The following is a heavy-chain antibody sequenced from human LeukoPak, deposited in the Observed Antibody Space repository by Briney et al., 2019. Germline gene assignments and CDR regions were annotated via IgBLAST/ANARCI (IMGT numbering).Heavy chain of an antibody. Sequence: GGSLRLSCAASEFTFSSYAMHWVCQAPGKGLEWVAVISYDGSNKYYADSVKGRFTISRDNSKNTLYLQMNSLRAEDTAVYYCARDSTVYYYYGMDVWGKGTTVTVSS. J-gene: IGHJ6*04. V-gene: IGHV3-30*04. D-gene: IGHD4-17*01. CDR2: ISYDGSNK. CDR3: ARDSTVYYYYGMDV. CDR1: EFTFSSYA.